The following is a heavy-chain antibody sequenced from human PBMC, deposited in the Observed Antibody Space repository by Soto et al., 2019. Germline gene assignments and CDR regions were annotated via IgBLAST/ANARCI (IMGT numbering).Heavy chain of an antibody. CDR1: GGSFSGYY. CDR3: ARGSGGRGDCSGGSCSFDY. D-gene: IGHD2-15*01. CDR2: INHSGST. J-gene: IGHJ4*02. Sequence: QVQLQQWGAGLLKPSETLSLTCAVYGGSFSGYYWSWIRQPPGKGLEWIGEINHSGSTNYNPSLKRRVTISVDTSKNQFSLKLSSVTAADTAVYYCARGSGGRGDCSGGSCSFDYWGQGTLVTVSS. V-gene: IGHV4-34*01.